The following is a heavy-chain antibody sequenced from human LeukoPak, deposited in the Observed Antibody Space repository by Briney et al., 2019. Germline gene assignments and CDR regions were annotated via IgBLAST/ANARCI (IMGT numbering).Heavy chain of an antibody. Sequence: GGSLRLSCAASEFTVSNAWMNWVRQAPGKGLEWVGRIKSETDGGATDYAAPVKGRFTISRDDSKNTLYLQMNSLKTEDTAVYYCTEPTPISSSSWGQGTLVTVSS. CDR2: IKSETDGGAT. CDR3: TEPTPISSSS. CDR1: EFTVSNAW. D-gene: IGHD6-13*01. V-gene: IGHV3-15*01. J-gene: IGHJ1*01.